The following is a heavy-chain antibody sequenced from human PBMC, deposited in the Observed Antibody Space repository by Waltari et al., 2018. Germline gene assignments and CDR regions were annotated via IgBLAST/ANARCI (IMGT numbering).Heavy chain of an antibody. J-gene: IGHJ1*01. CDR3: AHTGWYVVDGYFQH. CDR1: GFSLSTSGVG. Sequence: QVTLKESGPTLVKPTQTLTLTCTFSGFSLSTSGVGVGWIRQPPGKALEWLALIYWNDDKRYSPSLKSRLTITKDTSKNQVVLTMTNMDPVDTATHYCAHTGWYVVDGYFQHWGQDTLVTVSS. V-gene: IGHV2-5*01. CDR2: IYWNDDK. D-gene: IGHD6-19*01.